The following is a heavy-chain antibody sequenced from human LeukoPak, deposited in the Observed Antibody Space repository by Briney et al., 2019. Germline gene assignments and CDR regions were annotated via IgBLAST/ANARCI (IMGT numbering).Heavy chain of an antibody. Sequence: SEKVPCMPSGYSLTRYYMHWVRQAPRQGLEGMGWINPNSGGTNYAQKFQGRVTMTRDTSISTAYMELSRLSSDDTAVYYCARGYYDILTGSTPAHYWGQGTLVTVSS. V-gene: IGHV1-2*02. CDR3: ARGYYDILTGSTPAHY. J-gene: IGHJ4*02. CDR2: INPNSGGT. CDR1: GYSLTRYY. D-gene: IGHD3-9*01.